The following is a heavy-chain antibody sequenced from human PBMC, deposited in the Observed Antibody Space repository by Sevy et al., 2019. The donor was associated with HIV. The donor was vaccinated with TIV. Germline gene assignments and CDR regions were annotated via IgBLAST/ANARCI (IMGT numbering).Heavy chain of an antibody. CDR1: GFTFSPYT. Sequence: GGSRLSCTVSGFTFSPYTMAWVRQAPGKGLEWVSSISDYNKYIYYADSVRGRFTISRDDAKNSLYLQMNSLRVEDMAFYYCARVEGGSYDYWGQGTLVTVSS. V-gene: IGHV3-21*01. J-gene: IGHJ4*02. CDR3: ARVEGGSYDY. CDR2: ISDYNKYI. D-gene: IGHD1-26*01.